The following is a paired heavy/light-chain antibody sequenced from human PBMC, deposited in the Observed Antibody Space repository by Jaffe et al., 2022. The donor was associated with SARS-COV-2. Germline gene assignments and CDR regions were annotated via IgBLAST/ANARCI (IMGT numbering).Light chain of an antibody. CDR3: MQALQIPHG. J-gene: IGKJ2*03. V-gene: IGKV2-28*01. Sequence: DIVMTQSPLSLPVTPGEPASISCRSSQSLLHSNGYNYLDWYLQRPGQSPQLLIYLGSNRASGVPDRFSGSGSGTDFTLKISRVEAEDVGVYYCMQALQIPHGFGQGTKLEIK. CDR1: QSLLHSNGYNY. CDR2: LGS.
Heavy chain of an antibody. V-gene: IGHV3-53*01. J-gene: IGHJ4*02. CDR1: GFNVSRNY. CDR2: IYSGGAT. Sequence: EVQLVESGGGLIQPGGSLRLSCVASGFNVSRNYMSWVRQAPGKGLEWVSIIYSGGATYYADSVKGRFTISRDNSKNTLYLHMNSLRGEDTAVYYCASNLVGALDYWGQGTLVTVSS. CDR3: ASNLVGALDY. D-gene: IGHD1-26*01.